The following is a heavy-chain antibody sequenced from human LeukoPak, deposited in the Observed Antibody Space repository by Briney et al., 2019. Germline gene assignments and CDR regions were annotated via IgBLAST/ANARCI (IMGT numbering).Heavy chain of an antibody. V-gene: IGHV3-48*01. CDR1: GFIFSRDS. CDR3: AKETNGGLFDY. J-gene: IGHJ4*02. Sequence: GGSPRLSCAASGFIFSRDSMNWVRQAPGKGLEWISYISHDSGIRYYADSVRGRFTSSRDNARNSLYLQMNSLRAEDTAVYYCAKETNGGLFDYWGQGTLITVSS. D-gene: IGHD3-16*01. CDR2: ISHDSGIR.